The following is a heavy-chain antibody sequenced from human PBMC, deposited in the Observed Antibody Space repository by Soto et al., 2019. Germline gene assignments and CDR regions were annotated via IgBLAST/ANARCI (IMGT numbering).Heavy chain of an antibody. CDR3: ARDECTNGVCYSFY. D-gene: IGHD2-8*01. CDR2: IIPIFGTA. Sequence: VKVSCKASGGTFSSYAISWVRQAPGQGLEWMGGIIPIFGTANYAQKFQGRVTITADESTSTAYMELSSLRSEDTAVYYCARDECTNGVCYSFYWGQGTLVTVSS. J-gene: IGHJ4*02. V-gene: IGHV1-69*13. CDR1: GGTFSSYA.